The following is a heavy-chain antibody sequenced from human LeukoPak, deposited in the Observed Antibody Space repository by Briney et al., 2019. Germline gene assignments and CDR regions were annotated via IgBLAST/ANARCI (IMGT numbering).Heavy chain of an antibody. J-gene: IGHJ4*02. Sequence: SETLSLTCAVYGGSFSGYYWSWIRQPPGKGLEWIGEINHSGSTNYNPSLKSRVTISVDTSKNQFSLKLSSVTAADTAVYYCVRLEPGIAVAGTGAGYYFDYWGQGTLVTVSS. V-gene: IGHV4-34*01. CDR3: VRLEPGIAVAGTGAGYYFDY. CDR1: GGSFSGYY. CDR2: INHSGST. D-gene: IGHD6-19*01.